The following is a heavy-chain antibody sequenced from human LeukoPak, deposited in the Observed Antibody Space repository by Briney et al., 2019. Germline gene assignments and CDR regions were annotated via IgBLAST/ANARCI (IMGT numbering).Heavy chain of an antibody. J-gene: IGHJ4*02. CDR3: AKGGYCSGGSCYTPGYFDY. CDR2: ISGSGGRT. D-gene: IGHD2-15*01. CDR1: GFPFCRYA. V-gene: IGHV3-23*01. Sequence: PGGSLRLSCAPSGFPFCRYAMRWVAHGPGERLEWVSDISGSGGRTYYAGSVNGRFTISRDNSNNTMYLQMNSLRAEDTAVYYCAKGGYCSGGSCYTPGYFDYWGQGTLVTVSS.